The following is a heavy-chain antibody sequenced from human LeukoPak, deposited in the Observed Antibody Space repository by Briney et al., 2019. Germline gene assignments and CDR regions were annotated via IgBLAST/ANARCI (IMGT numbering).Heavy chain of an antibody. CDR3: ARARYREINYAYAGGFYYMDV. CDR2: ISYSGST. V-gene: IGHV4-61*01. D-gene: IGHD1-26*01. CDR1: GDSINSGSSS. Sequence: SETLSLTCTVSGDSINSGSSSWSWIRQSPGKGLEWIGYISYSGSTNSHPSLKSRVTISVDMSKPQFYLELSSVTAADTAVYYCARARYREINYAYAGGFYYMDVWGKGTTVTVSS. J-gene: IGHJ6*03.